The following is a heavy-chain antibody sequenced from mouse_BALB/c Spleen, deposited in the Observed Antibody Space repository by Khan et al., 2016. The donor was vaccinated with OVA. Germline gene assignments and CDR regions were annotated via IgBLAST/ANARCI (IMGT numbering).Heavy chain of an antibody. V-gene: IGHV3-2*02. CDR3: ARGNYYGYYFDY. CDR1: GNSITSGYA. CDR2: ISYSGGT. Sequence: EVKLLESGPGLVKPSQSLSLTCTVTGNSITSGYAWNWIRQFPGNKLEWMGYISYSGGTSYNPSLKSRISITRDTSKNQFFLQLNSVTTEDTATYYCARGNYYGYYFDYWGQGTTLTVSS. D-gene: IGHD1-1*01. J-gene: IGHJ2*01.